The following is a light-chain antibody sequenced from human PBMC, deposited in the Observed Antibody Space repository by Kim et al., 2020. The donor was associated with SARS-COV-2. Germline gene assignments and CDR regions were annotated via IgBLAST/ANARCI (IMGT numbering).Light chain of an antibody. CDR1: NSNIGAGYD. Sequence: QSVLTQPPSVSGAPGQRVTISCTGSNSNIGAGYDVHWYQQLPGTAPKLLIYDNNERPSGVPDRFSASKSGASASLAITGLQFEDEADYYCQSHDSKLSGYVFGGGTQLTVL. J-gene: IGLJ2*01. V-gene: IGLV1-40*01. CDR3: QSHDSKLSGYV. CDR2: DNN.